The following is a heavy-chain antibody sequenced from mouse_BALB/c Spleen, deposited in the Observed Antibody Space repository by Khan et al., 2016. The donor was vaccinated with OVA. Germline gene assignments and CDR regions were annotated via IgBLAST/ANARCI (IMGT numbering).Heavy chain of an antibody. CDR3: VVITAWFAY. CDR2: ISSGSSTI. J-gene: IGHJ3*01. D-gene: IGHD2-4*01. Sequence: EVELVESGGGLVQPGGSRTLTCAVSGFTFSSFGMHWVRQAPAKGLEWVAYISSGSSTIYYADTVKGRFTISRDNPKNTLFLQMTSLRSEDTDMYYCVVITAWFAYWGQGTLVTVSA. CDR1: GFTFSSFG. V-gene: IGHV5-17*02.